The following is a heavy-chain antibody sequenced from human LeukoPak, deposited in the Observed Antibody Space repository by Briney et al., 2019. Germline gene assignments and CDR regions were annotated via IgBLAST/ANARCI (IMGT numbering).Heavy chain of an antibody. CDR3: ATHDHFVVVPDGDHSHNGLDV. D-gene: IGHD2-2*01. Sequence: GASVKVSCKVSGDTLSDVSIHWVRQAPGKGLEWMGSFEAEDGERFYAQKFEGRVIMAEDTSTDTAYMEMSRLTSEDTAVYYCATHDHFVVVPDGDHSHNGLDVWGQGTTVTVSS. CDR2: FEAEDGER. CDR1: GDTLSDVS. V-gene: IGHV1-24*01. J-gene: IGHJ6*02.